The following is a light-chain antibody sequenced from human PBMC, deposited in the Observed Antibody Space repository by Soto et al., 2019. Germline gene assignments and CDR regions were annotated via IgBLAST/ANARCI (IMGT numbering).Light chain of an antibody. Sequence: EIVLTQSPGTLSLSPGERATLSCRASQSVRSSSLAWYQQKPGQAPRLLIYGASTRATGIPDRISGSGSGADFTLTISRLEPEDFAMYFCQQYDSSPYTFGQGTKVDIK. V-gene: IGKV3-20*01. CDR2: GAS. CDR1: QSVRSSS. J-gene: IGKJ2*01. CDR3: QQYDSSPYT.